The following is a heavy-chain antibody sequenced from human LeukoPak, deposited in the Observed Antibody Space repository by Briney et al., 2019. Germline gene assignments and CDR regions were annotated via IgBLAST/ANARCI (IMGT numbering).Heavy chain of an antibody. CDR3: ARALSSREGWFDP. CDR1: GYSISSGYY. Sequence: SQTLSLTCTVSGYSISSGYYWGWIRQPPGKGLEWIGSGSTYYNPSLKSRVTISEDTSKNQFSLKLSSVTAADTAVYFCARALSSREGWFDPWGQGTLVTVSS. CDR2: SGST. V-gene: IGHV4-38-2*02. J-gene: IGHJ5*02. D-gene: IGHD5-24*01.